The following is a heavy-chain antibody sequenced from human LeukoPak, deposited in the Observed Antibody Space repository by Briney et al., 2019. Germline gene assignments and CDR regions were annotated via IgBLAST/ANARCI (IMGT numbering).Heavy chain of an antibody. Sequence: GGSLRLSCAASGFTFTNYGMNWVRQAPGKGLEWVSGITPDAGRTYYADSVKGRFTIYRDNAKNSLYLQMNSLRAEDTAVYYCARENSGSDVYWGQGPLVTVSA. D-gene: IGHD3-10*01. V-gene: IGHV3-23*01. CDR1: GFTFTNYG. CDR3: ARENSGSDVY. J-gene: IGHJ4*02. CDR2: ITPDAGRT.